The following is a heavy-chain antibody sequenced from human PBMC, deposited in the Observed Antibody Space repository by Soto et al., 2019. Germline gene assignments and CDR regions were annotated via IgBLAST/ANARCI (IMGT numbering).Heavy chain of an antibody. D-gene: IGHD3-3*01. J-gene: IGHJ6*04. Sequence: SETLSLTCFVSCASVSSDSSYWGWFRQPPGKGLEWIGYFYYTGSTNYNPSLKNRVTISVDTSKNQFSLELSSVTAADTAVYYCARERIRSGYSHYYGLDVRGKGTTVTVSS. V-gene: IGHV4-61*01. CDR2: FYYTGST. CDR1: CASVSSDSSY. CDR3: ARERIRSGYSHYYGLDV.